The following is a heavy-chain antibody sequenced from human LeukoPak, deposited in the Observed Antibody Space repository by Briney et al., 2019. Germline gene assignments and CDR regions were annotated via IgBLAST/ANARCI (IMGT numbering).Heavy chain of an antibody. D-gene: IGHD2-2*01. J-gene: IGHJ4*02. CDR1: GGSISSYY. V-gene: IGHV4-59*01. CDR2: IYYSGST. Sequence: SETLSLTCTVSGGSISSYYWSWIRQPPGKGLEWIGYIYYSGSTSYNPSLKSRVTISVDTSKNQFSLKLSSVTAADTAVYYCARTLRGRLLSVYYFDYWGQGTLVTVSS. CDR3: ARTLRGRLLSVYYFDY.